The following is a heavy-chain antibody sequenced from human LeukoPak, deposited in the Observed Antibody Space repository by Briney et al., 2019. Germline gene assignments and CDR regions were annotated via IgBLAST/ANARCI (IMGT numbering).Heavy chain of an antibody. V-gene: IGHV3-48*03. CDR2: ISSSGSTI. J-gene: IGHJ4*02. CDR3: AREGEQIDY. CDR1: GFTFSSYE. Sequence: GGSLRLSCAASGFTFSSYEMNWVRQAPGKGLEWVSYISSSGSTIYYADSVKGRFTISRDNAKNSLYLQMNSLRAGDTAVYYCAREGEQIDYWGQGTLVTVSS. D-gene: IGHD3-16*01.